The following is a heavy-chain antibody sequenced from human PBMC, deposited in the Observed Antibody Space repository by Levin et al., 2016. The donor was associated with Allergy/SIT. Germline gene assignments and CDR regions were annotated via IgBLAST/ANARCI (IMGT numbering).Heavy chain of an antibody. J-gene: IGHJ6*02. D-gene: IGHD3-10*01. CDR2: ISGSGTYT. Sequence: GESLKISCAASGFSFSNSYMSWIRQVPGKGLEWVSDISGSGTYTNYADSVKGRFTISRDNAKTSVSLQMNSLKTEDTAVYYCARADLWGLAAHVDVWGQGTTVIVSS. CDR1: GFSFSNSY. V-gene: IGHV3-11*06. CDR3: ARADLWGLAAHVDV.